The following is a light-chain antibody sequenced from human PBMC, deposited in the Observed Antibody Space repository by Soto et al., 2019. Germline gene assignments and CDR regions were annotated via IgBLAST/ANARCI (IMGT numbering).Light chain of an antibody. CDR3: HVWDTSSDHVV. CDR2: EDS. CDR1: KLGDKY. J-gene: IGLJ2*01. Sequence: SYELTQPPSVSVSPGQTASITCSGDKLGDKYACWYQQKPGQSPVLVMYEDSKRPSGISERFSGSNSGNTATLTISRVEAGDEADYYCHVWDTSSDHVVLGGGTKLTVL. V-gene: IGLV3-1*01.